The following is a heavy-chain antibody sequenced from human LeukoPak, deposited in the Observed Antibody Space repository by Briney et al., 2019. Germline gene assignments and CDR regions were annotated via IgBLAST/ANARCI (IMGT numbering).Heavy chain of an antibody. J-gene: IGHJ4*02. CDR1: GYSISTGYH. D-gene: IGHD1-20*01. Sequence: KPSETLSLTCAVSGYSISTGYHWGWIRQPTGKGLEWIGSIYRSGSTYYNPSLKSRVTISVDTSKNQISLKLSYVTAADTAVYYCARVNWNPDYWGQGALVTVSS. V-gene: IGHV4-38-2*01. CDR3: ARVNWNPDY. CDR2: IYRSGST.